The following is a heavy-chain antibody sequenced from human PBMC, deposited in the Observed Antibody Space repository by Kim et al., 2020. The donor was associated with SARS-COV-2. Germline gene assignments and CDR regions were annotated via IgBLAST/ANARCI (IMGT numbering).Heavy chain of an antibody. J-gene: IGHJ6*02. Sequence: GESLKISCKGSGYSFTSYWIGWVRQMPGKGLEWMGIIYPGDSDTRYSPSFQGQVTISADKSISTAYLQWSSLKASDTAMYYCARSSPAAGTGGDYYYYGMDVWGQGTTVTVSS. CDR1: GYSFTSYW. V-gene: IGHV5-51*01. CDR2: IYPGDSDT. CDR3: ARSSPAAGTGGDYYYYGMDV. D-gene: IGHD6-13*01.